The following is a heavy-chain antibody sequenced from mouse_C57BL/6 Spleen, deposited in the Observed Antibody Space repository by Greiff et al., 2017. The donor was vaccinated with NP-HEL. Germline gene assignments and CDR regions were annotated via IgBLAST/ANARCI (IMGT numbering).Heavy chain of an antibody. CDR2: IDPETGGT. Sequence: VQLQESGAELVRPGASVTLSCKASGYTFTDYEMHWVKQTPVHGLEWIGAIDPETGGTAYNQKFKGKAILTADKSSSTAYLGIRSLTSEDSAVYYCANYYGSSYDWYFDVWGTGTTVTVSS. D-gene: IGHD1-1*01. J-gene: IGHJ1*03. CDR1: GYTFTDYE. CDR3: ANYYGSSYDWYFDV. V-gene: IGHV1-15*01.